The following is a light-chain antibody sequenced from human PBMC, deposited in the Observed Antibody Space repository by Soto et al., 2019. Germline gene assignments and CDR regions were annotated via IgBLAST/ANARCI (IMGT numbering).Light chain of an antibody. CDR2: GAS. CDR3: QQYGSSPRGIT. J-gene: IGKJ4*01. CDR1: QSVSSSY. Sequence: EIVLTQSPGTLSLSPGERATLSCRASQSVSSSYLAWYQQKPGQAPRLLIYGASSRATGIPDRFSGSGSVTDLTLIISRMEPEDFAVYYCQQYGSSPRGITLVRGTKVEIK. V-gene: IGKV3-20*01.